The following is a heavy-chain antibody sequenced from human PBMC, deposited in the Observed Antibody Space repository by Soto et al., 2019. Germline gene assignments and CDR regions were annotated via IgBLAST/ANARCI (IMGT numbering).Heavy chain of an antibody. Sequence: GGSLRLSCAASGFICSSYDMSWVRQAPGKGLEWVSTILVDGRTFYVDSVKGRFTISRDNSKNTVYLQMSSLTAGDTALYYCAKATATGGGAFDICGQGTMVTVSS. CDR1: GFICSSYD. CDR3: AKATATGGGAFDI. CDR2: ILVDGRT. D-gene: IGHD2-8*02. V-gene: IGHV3-23*01. J-gene: IGHJ3*02.